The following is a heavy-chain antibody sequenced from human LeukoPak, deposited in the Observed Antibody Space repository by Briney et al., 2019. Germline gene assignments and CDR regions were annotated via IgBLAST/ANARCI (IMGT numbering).Heavy chain of an antibody. D-gene: IGHD1-26*01. Sequence: SETLSLTCTVSGGSISSGSHWWGWIRQPPGGGLEWIGSIYYAESPSYNPSLKSRVTISVDMSKNQLSLKLSSVTAADTAVYYCARPSSSXNYYYWGQGTLVTVS. CDR2: IYYAESP. V-gene: IGHV4-39*01. J-gene: IGHJ4*02. CDR3: ARPSSSXNYYY. CDR1: GGSISSGSHW.